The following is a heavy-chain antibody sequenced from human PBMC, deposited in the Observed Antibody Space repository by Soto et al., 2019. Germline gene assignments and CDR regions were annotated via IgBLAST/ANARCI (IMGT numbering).Heavy chain of an antibody. J-gene: IGHJ4*02. CDR2: ISSSGSTI. Sequence: AGGSLRLSCAASGFTFSSYEMNWVRQAPGKGLEWVSYISSSGSTIYYADSVKGRFTISRDNAKNSLYLQMNSLRAEDTAVYYCARDQGFYYDSRKNRFFDYWGQGTLVTVSS. CDR3: ARDQGFYYDSRKNRFFDY. D-gene: IGHD3-22*01. CDR1: GFTFSSYE. V-gene: IGHV3-48*03.